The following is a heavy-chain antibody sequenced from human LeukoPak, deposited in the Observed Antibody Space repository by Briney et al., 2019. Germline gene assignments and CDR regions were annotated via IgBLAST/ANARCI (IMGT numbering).Heavy chain of an antibody. Sequence: GGSLRLSCAASGFSFSYYGMHWVRQAPGKGLEWVAVIYYDGSDKYYTDSVKGRFTISRDNSKTTLYLQMNSLRAEDTAAYYCARDKSVGAGATYFDYWGQGTLVTVSS. CDR1: GFSFSYYG. V-gene: IGHV3-30*12. D-gene: IGHD1-26*01. J-gene: IGHJ4*02. CDR3: ARDKSVGAGATYFDY. CDR2: IYYDGSDK.